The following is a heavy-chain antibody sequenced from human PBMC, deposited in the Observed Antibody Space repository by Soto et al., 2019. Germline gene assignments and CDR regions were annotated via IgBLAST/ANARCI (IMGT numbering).Heavy chain of an antibody. V-gene: IGHV4-39*01. CDR3: AVVDSTGNWFGP. Sequence: QLQLQESGPGLVKPSETLSLTCTVSGGSISSSDFYWGWLRQTPGKGLEFIGSMYYSGSTYYNPSLKSRLTISVDTSKNQFTLKLISVTAADTAVYYCAVVDSTGNWFGPWGEGALVTVSS. CDR2: MYYSGST. D-gene: IGHD6-25*01. CDR1: GGSISSSDFY. J-gene: IGHJ5*02.